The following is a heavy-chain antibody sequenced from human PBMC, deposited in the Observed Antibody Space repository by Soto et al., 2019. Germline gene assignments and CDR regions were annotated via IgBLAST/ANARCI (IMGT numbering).Heavy chain of an antibody. CDR3: ARDGSGPFGY. D-gene: IGHD2-15*01. Sequence: EVQLVETGGGLIQPGGSLRLSCAASGFSVSNNHMSWVRQAPGKGLEWVSLIHIDGNTYYTDAVKGRFTISRDYSKNTLFLQMNNLRAEETALDYCARDGSGPFGYWGQGPQVTLSS. V-gene: IGHV3-53*02. J-gene: IGHJ4*02. CDR1: GFSVSNNH. CDR2: IHIDGNT.